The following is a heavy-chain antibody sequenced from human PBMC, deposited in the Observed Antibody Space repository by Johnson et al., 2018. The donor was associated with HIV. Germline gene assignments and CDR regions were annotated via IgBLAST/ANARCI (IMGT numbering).Heavy chain of an antibody. V-gene: IGHV3-43D*03. CDR2: ISWNGGST. Sequence: VQLVESGGGVVQPGGSLRLSCAASGFTFDDYAMHWVRQAPGKGLEWVSVISWNGGSTYYAASVEGRFTISRDNSEKSLFLQMNSLRAEDTALYFCTRGGGYNWNAVSREDVFDIWGQGTMVTVSS. D-gene: IGHD1-20*01. J-gene: IGHJ3*02. CDR1: GFTFDDYA. CDR3: TRGGGYNWNAVSREDVFDI.